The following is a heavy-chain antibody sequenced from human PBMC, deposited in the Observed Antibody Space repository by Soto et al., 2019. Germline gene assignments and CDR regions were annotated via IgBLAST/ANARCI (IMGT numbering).Heavy chain of an antibody. CDR2: TYYRSKWYN. Sequence: SQTLSLTCAISGDSFSSNSAAWNWIRQCPSRGLEWLGRTYYRSKWYNDYAVSVKSRITINPDTSKNQFSLQLNSVTPEDTAVYYCARAEVYYYDSSGYYYSHFDYWGQGTLVTVSS. J-gene: IGHJ4*02. CDR1: GDSFSSNSAA. D-gene: IGHD3-22*01. V-gene: IGHV6-1*01. CDR3: ARAEVYYYDSSGYYYSHFDY.